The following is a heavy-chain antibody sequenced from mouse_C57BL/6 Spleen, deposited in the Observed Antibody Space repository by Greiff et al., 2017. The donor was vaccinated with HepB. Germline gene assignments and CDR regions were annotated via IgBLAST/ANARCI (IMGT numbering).Heavy chain of an antibody. CDR1: GYTFTSYW. D-gene: IGHD1-1*01. J-gene: IGHJ1*03. Sequence: QVQLQQPVAELVMPGASVKLSCKASGYTFTSYWMHWVKQRPGQGLEWIGEIDPSDSYTNYNQKFKGKSTLTVDESSTTAYKQLSSLTSEDSAVYYCARTAYYGSSYRYFDVWGTGTTVTVSS. V-gene: IGHV1-69*01. CDR2: IDPSDSYT. CDR3: ARTAYYGSSYRYFDV.